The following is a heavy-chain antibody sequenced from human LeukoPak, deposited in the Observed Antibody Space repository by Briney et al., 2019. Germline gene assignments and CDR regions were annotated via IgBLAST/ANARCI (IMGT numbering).Heavy chain of an antibody. Sequence: GGSLRLSCAASGFTFSSYSMNWVRKAPGKGLEWVSSISSSSSYIYYADSVKGRFTISRDNAKNSLYLQMNSLRAEDTAVYYCARDRGHNWFDPWGQGTLVTVSS. CDR2: ISSSSSYI. CDR3: ARDRGHNWFDP. J-gene: IGHJ5*02. CDR1: GFTFSSYS. V-gene: IGHV3-21*01.